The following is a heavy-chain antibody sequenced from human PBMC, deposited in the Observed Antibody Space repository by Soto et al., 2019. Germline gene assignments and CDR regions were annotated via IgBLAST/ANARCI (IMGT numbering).Heavy chain of an antibody. CDR3: ARDWGSGSYYNGPNDY. CDR1: GFTFSSYA. J-gene: IGHJ4*02. CDR2: ISYDGSKI. Sequence: GGSLRLSCAASGFTFSSYAMHWVRQAPGKGLEWVAVISYDGSKIYYGDSVKGRFTISRDNYKKTLYLQMNSLTTEDTAVYFCARDWGSGSYYNGPNDYWGQGTLVTVS. V-gene: IGHV3-30*04. D-gene: IGHD3-10*01.